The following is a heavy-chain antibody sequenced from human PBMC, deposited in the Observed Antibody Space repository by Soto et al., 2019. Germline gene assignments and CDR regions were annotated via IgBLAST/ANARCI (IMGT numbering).Heavy chain of an antibody. J-gene: IGHJ4*02. CDR1: GYTFTGYA. D-gene: IGHD3-22*01. V-gene: IGHV1-3*01. CDR2: INAGNGNT. Sequence: QVQLVQSGAEVKKPGASVKVSCKASGYTFTGYAIHWVRQAPGQRLEWMGWINAGNGNTKYSQKFQGRGTITRDTSASTAYMELSSLRSEDTAVYYCARGDYYDIHDYWGQGTLVTVSS. CDR3: ARGDYYDIHDY.